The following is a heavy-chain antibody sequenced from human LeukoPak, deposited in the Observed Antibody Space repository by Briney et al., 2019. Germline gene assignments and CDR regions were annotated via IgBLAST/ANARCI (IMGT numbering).Heavy chain of an antibody. CDR1: GFTFSNYG. D-gene: IGHD3-10*01. J-gene: IGHJ4*02. Sequence: GGSLRLSCAASGFTFSNYGISWVRQAPGRGLEWVSAITGGAASTNYADSVKGRFTISRDNSKNTLYLEVISLTAEDTAVYYCAQDDAWLQFGEWSQGTLVTLSS. CDR2: ITGGAAST. V-gene: IGHV3-23*01. CDR3: AQDDAWLQFGE.